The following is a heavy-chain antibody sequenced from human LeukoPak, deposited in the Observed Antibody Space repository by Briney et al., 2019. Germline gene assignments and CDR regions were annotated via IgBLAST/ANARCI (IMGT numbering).Heavy chain of an antibody. V-gene: IGHV4-59*01. CDR1: GGSISSYY. CDR2: IYYSGST. J-gene: IGHJ4*02. D-gene: IGHD6-6*01. Sequence: PSETLSLTCTVSGGSISSYYWSWIRQPPGKGLEWIGYIYYSGSTNCNPSLKSRVTISVDTSKNQFSLKLSSVTAADTAVYYCARVKFEYSSSSNYFDYWGQGTLVTVSS. CDR3: ARVKFEYSSSSNYFDY.